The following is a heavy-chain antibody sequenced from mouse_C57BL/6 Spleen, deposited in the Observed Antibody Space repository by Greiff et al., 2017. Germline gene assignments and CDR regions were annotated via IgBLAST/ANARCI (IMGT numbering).Heavy chain of an antibody. CDR3: ARGLLRAMDY. V-gene: IGHV2-9-1*01. CDR1: GFSLTSYA. J-gene: IGHJ4*01. D-gene: IGHD1-1*01. CDR2: IWPGGGT. Sequence: VQLKESGPGLVAPSQSLSITCTVSGFSLTSYAISWVRQPPGQGLEWLGVIWPGGGTNYNSALKSRLSISTDNSQSQVFLKMNSLQTDDTARYYCARGLLRAMDYWGQGTSVTVSS.